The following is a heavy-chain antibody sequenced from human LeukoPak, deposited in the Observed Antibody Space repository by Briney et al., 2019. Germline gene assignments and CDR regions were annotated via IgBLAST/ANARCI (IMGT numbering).Heavy chain of an antibody. J-gene: IGHJ3*02. D-gene: IGHD5-24*01. CDR2: ISAYNGNT. V-gene: IGHV1-18*01. CDR3: AGQMSQADAFDI. CDR1: GYTFTSYG. Sequence: ASVKVSCKASGYTFTSYGISWVRQAPGQGLEWLGWISAYNGNTNYAQKLQGRVTMTTDTSTSTAYMELRSLRSDDTAVYYCAGQMSQADAFDIWGQGTMVTVSS.